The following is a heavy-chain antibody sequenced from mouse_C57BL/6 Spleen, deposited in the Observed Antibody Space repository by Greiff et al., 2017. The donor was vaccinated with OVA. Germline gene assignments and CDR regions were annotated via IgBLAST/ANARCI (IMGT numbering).Heavy chain of an antibody. V-gene: IGHV1-53*01. CDR1: GYTFTSYW. D-gene: IGHD2-4*01. CDR2: INPSNGGT. CDR3: AREADYDCDVGYFDY. Sequence: QVQLKESGTELVKPGASVKLSCKASGYTFTSYWMHWVKQRPGQGLEWIGNINPSNGGTNYNEKFKSKATLTVDKSSSTAYMQLSSLTSEDAAVYYCAREADYDCDVGYFDYWGQGTTLTVSS. J-gene: IGHJ2*01.